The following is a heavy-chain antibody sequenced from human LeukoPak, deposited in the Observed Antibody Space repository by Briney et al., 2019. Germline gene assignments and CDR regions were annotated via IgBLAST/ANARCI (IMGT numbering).Heavy chain of an antibody. Sequence: GGSLRLSCAASGXTFSSYAMSWVRQAPGKGLEWVSIVSGSGSTTFYADSVKGRFTISRDNSKNTLYLQMNSLRAEDTAVYYCAKDSEFWGQGTLVTVSS. V-gene: IGHV3-23*01. CDR2: VSGSGSTT. CDR1: GXTFSSYA. CDR3: AKDSEF. J-gene: IGHJ4*02.